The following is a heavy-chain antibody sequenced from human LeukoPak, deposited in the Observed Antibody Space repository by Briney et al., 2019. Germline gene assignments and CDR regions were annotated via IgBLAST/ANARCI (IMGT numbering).Heavy chain of an antibody. CDR1: GYTFTGYY. V-gene: IGHV1-2*02. CDR3: ARDLRDVMRTGIPYEIDY. Sequence: ASVKVSCKASGYTFTGYYIHWVRQAPGQGLEWMGWINPNSGGTYFAQKFQGRLTVTRDTFIATAYMELSRLTSDDTAIYYCARDLRDVMRTGIPYEIDYWGQGTLVTVSS. CDR2: INPNSGGT. J-gene: IGHJ4*02. D-gene: IGHD1-1*01.